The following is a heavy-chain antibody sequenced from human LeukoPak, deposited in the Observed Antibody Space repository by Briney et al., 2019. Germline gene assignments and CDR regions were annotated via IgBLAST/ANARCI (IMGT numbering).Heavy chain of an antibody. J-gene: IGHJ3*02. Sequence: PSETLSLTCAVSGGSFSGYYWSWIRQPPGKGLEWIGEINHSGSTNYNPSLKSRVTISVDTSKNQFSLKLSSVTAADTAVYYCARGDMRGAFDIWGQGTMVTVSS. CDR2: INHSGST. V-gene: IGHV4-34*01. CDR1: GGSFSGYY. D-gene: IGHD2-15*01. CDR3: ARGDMRGAFDI.